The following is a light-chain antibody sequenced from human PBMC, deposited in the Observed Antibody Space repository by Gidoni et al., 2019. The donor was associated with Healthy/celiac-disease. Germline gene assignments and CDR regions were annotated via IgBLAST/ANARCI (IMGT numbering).Light chain of an antibody. CDR2: DAS. CDR3: QQRSNWPWT. CDR1: QSVSSY. J-gene: IGKJ1*01. V-gene: IGKV3-11*01. Sequence: ELVLTQSPATLSLSPGERATLSCRASQSVSSYLAWYQQKPGQAPRLLIYDASTRATGIPARFSGSGSGTDFTLTISSLEPEDFAVYYCQQRSNWPWTFGQXTKVEIK.